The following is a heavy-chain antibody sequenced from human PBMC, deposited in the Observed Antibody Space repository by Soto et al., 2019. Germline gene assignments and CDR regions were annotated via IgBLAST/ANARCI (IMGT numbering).Heavy chain of an antibody. J-gene: IGHJ4*02. D-gene: IGHD3-22*01. CDR2: IVFGSGNT. CDR1: GFTFTSSA. V-gene: IGHV1-58*01. CDR3: AAAQTYYSDSSGYPALDD. Sequence: SVKVCDTRSGFTFTSSALQWVRQARGQRLEWIGWIVFGSGNTNYAQKFQERVTITRDMSTSTAYMELSSLRSEDTAVYYCAAAQTYYSDSSGYPALDDWGQGTLVTVSS.